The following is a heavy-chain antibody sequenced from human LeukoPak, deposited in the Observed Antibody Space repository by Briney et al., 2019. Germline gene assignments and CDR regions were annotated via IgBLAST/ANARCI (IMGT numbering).Heavy chain of an antibody. CDR2: IYYSGST. V-gene: IGHV4-59*08. Sequence: PSETLSLTCTVSGGSISSFYWSWIRQPPGKGLEWIGYIYYSGSTNYNPSLKSRVTISVDTSKNQFSLKLNSVTAADTAVHYCARLSSGSSSWYDIDYWGQGTLVTVSS. CDR1: GGSISSFY. CDR3: ARLSSGSSSWYDIDY. D-gene: IGHD6-13*01. J-gene: IGHJ4*02.